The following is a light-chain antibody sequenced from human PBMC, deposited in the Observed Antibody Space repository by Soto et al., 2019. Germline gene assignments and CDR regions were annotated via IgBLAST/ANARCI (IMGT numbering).Light chain of an antibody. CDR3: QEYNSYSGT. CDR1: QSLGIW. CDR2: DAS. V-gene: IGKV1-5*01. J-gene: IGKJ1*01. Sequence: DIQLTQSPYTLSASVGDRVTITCLASQSLGIWLAWHQQKPGKAPKLLIYDASTLKSGVPSRFSGSGSGTKFTLTISSLQPDDFATYYCQEYNSYSGTFGQGTKVDIK.